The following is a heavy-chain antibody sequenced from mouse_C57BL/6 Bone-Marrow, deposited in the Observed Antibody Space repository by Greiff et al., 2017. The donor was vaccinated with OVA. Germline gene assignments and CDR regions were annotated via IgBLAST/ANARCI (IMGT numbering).Heavy chain of an antibody. V-gene: IGHV3-5*01. CDR3: AREGYYGSSFDY. J-gene: IGHJ2*01. CDR2: IYYSGTI. Sequence: EVKLQESGPGLVKPSQTVFLTCTVTGISITTGNYRWSWIRQFPGNKLEWIGYIYYSGTITYNPSLTSRTTITRDTPKNQFFLEMNSLTAEDTATYYCAREGYYGSSFDYWGQGTTLTVSS. D-gene: IGHD1-1*01. CDR1: GISITTGNYR.